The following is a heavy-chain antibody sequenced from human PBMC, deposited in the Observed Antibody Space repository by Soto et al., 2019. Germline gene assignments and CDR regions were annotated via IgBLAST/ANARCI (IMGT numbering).Heavy chain of an antibody. J-gene: IGHJ6*03. D-gene: IGHD3-9*01. Sequence: GGSLRHSCAASGFTFSGSAMHWVRQASGKGLEWVGRIRSKANSYATAYAASVKGRFTISRDDSKNTAYLQMNSLKTEDTAVYYCTSGPTGPHYYYYYMDVWGKGTTVTVSS. CDR3: TSGPTGPHYYYYYMDV. CDR1: GFTFSGSA. CDR2: IRSKANSYAT. V-gene: IGHV3-73*01.